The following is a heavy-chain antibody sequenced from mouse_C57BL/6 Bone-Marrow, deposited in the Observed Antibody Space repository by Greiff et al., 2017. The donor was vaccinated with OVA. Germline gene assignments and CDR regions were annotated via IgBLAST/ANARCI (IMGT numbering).Heavy chain of an antibody. J-gene: IGHJ3*01. CDR1: GFSLTSYG. CDR2: IWRGGST. Sequence: VHLVESGPGLVQPSQSLSITCTVSGFSLTSYGVHWVRQSPGKGLEWLGVIWRGGSTDYNAAFMSRLSITKDNSKSQVFFKMNSLQADDTAIYYCAKKEYGYDGFAYWGQGTLVTVSA. V-gene: IGHV2-5*01. D-gene: IGHD2-2*01. CDR3: AKKEYGYDGFAY.